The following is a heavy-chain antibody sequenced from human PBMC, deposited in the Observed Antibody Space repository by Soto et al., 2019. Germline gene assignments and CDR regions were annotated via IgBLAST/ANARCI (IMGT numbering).Heavy chain of an antibody. Sequence: GGSLRLSCAASGFTVSSNYMSWVRQAPGKGLEWVSVIYSGGSTYYADSVKGRFTISRDNSKNTLYLQMNSLRAEDTAVYYCARDRIRDGYNLDGMDVWGQGTTVTVS. CDR1: GFTVSSNY. CDR2: IYSGGST. V-gene: IGHV3-53*01. D-gene: IGHD5-12*01. CDR3: ARDRIRDGYNLDGMDV. J-gene: IGHJ6*02.